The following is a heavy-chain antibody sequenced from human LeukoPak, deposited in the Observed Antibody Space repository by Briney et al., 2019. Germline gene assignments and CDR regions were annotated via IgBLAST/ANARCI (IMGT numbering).Heavy chain of an antibody. D-gene: IGHD2-15*01. J-gene: IGHJ4*02. V-gene: IGHV1-2*02. CDR1: GYSFTAHY. Sequence: ASVKVSCKTSGYSFTAHYIHWVRQAPGQGLEWMGWINPNSDGTSYAQKFQGRVTMTRDTSINTVYMELNRLTSDDTAVYYCARGGGWFHFDYWGQGTPVTVSS. CDR2: INPNSDGT. CDR3: ARGGGWFHFDY.